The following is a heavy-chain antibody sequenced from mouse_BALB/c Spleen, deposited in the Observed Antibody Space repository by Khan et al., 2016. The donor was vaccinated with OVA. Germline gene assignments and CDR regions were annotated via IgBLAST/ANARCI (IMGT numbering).Heavy chain of an antibody. CDR2: IDPYNGGT. CDR3: ARLLLRLYYAMDY. CDR1: GYVFTSYN. V-gene: IGHV1S135*01. D-gene: IGHD1-1*01. Sequence: VQLKESGPELVKPGASVKVSCKASGYVFTSYNMYWVKQSHGKSLEWIGYIDPYNGGTSYNQKFKGKATLTVDKSSSTAYMHLNSLTSEDSAVYYCARLLLRLYYAMDYWGQGTSVTVSS. J-gene: IGHJ4*01.